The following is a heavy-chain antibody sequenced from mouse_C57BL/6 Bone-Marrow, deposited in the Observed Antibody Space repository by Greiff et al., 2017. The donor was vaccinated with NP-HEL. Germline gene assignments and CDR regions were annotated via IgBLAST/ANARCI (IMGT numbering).Heavy chain of an antibody. V-gene: IGHV1-81*01. J-gene: IGHJ3*01. D-gene: IGHD1-1*01. CDR3: ARDYGSSYVAWFAY. CDR2: IYPRSGNT. Sequence: QVQLQQSGAELARPGASVKLSCKASGYTFTSYGISWVKQRTGQGLERIGEIYPRSGNTYYNEKFKGKATLAADKSSSTEYMELRSLTSEDSAFYFYARDYGSSYVAWFAYWGQGTLVTVSA. CDR1: GYTFTSYG.